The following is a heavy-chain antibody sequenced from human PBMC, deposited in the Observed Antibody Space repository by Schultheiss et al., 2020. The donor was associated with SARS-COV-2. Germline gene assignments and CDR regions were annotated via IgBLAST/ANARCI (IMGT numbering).Heavy chain of an antibody. CDR1: GFTFSSYS. D-gene: IGHD6-13*01. CDR3: ARGSSWFHFDK. Sequence: GESLKISCAASGFTFSSYSMNWVRQAPGKGLEWVSRINGDGSNTIYADSVKGRFTVSTDSAKNTVYLQMNSLRAEDTAVYYCARGSSWFHFDKWGQGTLVTVSS. CDR2: INGDGSNT. V-gene: IGHV3-74*01. J-gene: IGHJ4*02.